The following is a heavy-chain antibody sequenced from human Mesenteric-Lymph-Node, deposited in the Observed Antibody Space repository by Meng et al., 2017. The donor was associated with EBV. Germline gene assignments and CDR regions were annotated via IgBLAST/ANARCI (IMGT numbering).Heavy chain of an antibody. V-gene: IGHV4-4*02. CDR3: ARSPGWYSLDY. CDR1: GDSISISRW. Sequence: QVQLQGSGPGLVKPSEPLSPTCAVSGDSISISRWWGWVRQPPGKGLEWIGEISHSGRTTYNPSLKSRVTISADKSKNQFSLKLNSVTAADTAVYYCARSPGWYSLDYWGQGTLVTVSS. D-gene: IGHD6-19*01. CDR2: ISHSGRT. J-gene: IGHJ4*02.